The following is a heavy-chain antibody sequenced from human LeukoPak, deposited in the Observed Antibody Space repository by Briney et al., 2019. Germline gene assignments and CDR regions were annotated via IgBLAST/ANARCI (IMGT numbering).Heavy chain of an antibody. J-gene: IGHJ4*02. CDR1: GFPFASYV. CDR3: ARDHDWAFDL. CDR2: INHDAEMI. V-gene: IGHV3-48*02. Sequence: GGSLRLSCEGSGFPFASYVMSWVRQAPGKGLEGIAYINHDAEMILYPDFVKGRFTIYRDNAKKSLYLQMNALRYEDTAIYYCARDHDWAFDLWGQGTLVTVSS. D-gene: IGHD3-9*01.